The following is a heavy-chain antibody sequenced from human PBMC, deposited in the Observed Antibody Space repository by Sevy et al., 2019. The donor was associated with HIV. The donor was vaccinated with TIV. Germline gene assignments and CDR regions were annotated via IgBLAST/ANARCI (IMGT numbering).Heavy chain of an antibody. D-gene: IGHD5-12*01. CDR3: ARAGSGYEGGYYYYYYMDV. CDR2: IWYDGSNK. Sequence: GRSLRLSCAASGFTFSSYGMHWVRQAPGKGLEWVAVIWYDGSNKYYADSVKGRFTISRDNSKNTLDLQMNSLRAEDTAVYYCARAGSGYEGGYYYYYYMDVWGKGTTVTVSS. V-gene: IGHV3-33*01. J-gene: IGHJ6*03. CDR1: GFTFSSYG.